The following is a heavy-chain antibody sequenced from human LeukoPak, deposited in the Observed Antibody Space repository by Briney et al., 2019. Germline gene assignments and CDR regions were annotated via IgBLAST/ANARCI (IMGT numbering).Heavy chain of an antibody. Sequence: SETLSLTCTVSGGSISSSSYYWGCIRQPPGKGLEWIGSIYYSGSTYYNPSLKSRVTISVDTSKNQFSLKLSSVTAADTAVYYCARPHGDYAPHAFDIWGQGTMVTVSS. CDR2: IYYSGST. D-gene: IGHD4-17*01. J-gene: IGHJ3*02. CDR1: GGSISSSSYY. V-gene: IGHV4-39*01. CDR3: ARPHGDYAPHAFDI.